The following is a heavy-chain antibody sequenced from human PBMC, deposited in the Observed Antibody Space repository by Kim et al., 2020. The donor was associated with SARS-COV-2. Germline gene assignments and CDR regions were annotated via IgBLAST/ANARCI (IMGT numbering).Heavy chain of an antibody. Sequence: SVKGRFTISRDNSKNTLYLQMNSLRAEDTAVYYCARGRYDFWSGSKNPDYWGQGTLVTVSS. J-gene: IGHJ4*02. CDR3: ARGRYDFWSGSKNPDY. D-gene: IGHD3-3*01. V-gene: IGHV3-30*07.